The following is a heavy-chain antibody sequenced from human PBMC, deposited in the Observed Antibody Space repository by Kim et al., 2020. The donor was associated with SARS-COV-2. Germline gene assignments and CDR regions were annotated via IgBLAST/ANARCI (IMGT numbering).Heavy chain of an antibody. CDR3: ARASRDRYFDY. CDR1: GYSFTSYW. J-gene: IGHJ4*02. CDR2: IYPGDSDT. V-gene: IGHV5-51*01. Sequence: GESLKISCKGSGYSFTSYWIGWVRQMPGKGLEWMWIIYPGDSDTRYSPSFQGQVTISADKSISTAYLQCSSLKASDTAMYYCARASRDRYFDYWGQGTLVTVSS. D-gene: IGHD2-2*01.